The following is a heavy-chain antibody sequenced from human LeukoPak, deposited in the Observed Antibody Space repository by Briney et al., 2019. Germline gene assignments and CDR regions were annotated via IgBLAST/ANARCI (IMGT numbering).Heavy chain of an antibody. CDR2: SKSQAGGGTM. Sequence: NSGESLRLSCVASGLTFNHAWMSWVRQAPGKGLEWIGRSKSQAGGGTMDYAAPVIGRFTISRDDSKNTVYLQTNSLKTEDTAMYYCTTLSYVGGDWGQGTLVTVSS. CDR3: TTLSYVGGD. D-gene: IGHD3-10*02. J-gene: IGHJ4*02. CDR1: GLTFNHAW. V-gene: IGHV3-15*01.